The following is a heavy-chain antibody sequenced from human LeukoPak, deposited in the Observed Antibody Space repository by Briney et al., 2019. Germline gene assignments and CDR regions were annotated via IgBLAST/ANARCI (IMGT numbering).Heavy chain of an antibody. CDR1: GFTFSDYY. CDR2: ISSSGITL. CDR3: VRDGSRGGAPWYYFDY. V-gene: IGHV3-11*04. Sequence: GGSLRLSCAASGFTFSDYYMSWIRQAPGKGLEWVSYISSSGITLYYADSVKGRFTISRDNAKNSLYLQMNSLRAEDTAVYYCVRDGSRGGAPWYYFDYWGQGSLVTVSS. J-gene: IGHJ4*02. D-gene: IGHD1-26*01.